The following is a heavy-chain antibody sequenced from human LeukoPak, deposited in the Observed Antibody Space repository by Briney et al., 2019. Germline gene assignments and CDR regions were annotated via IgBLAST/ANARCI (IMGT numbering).Heavy chain of an antibody. CDR3: AKDGGSDPDSFDI. CDR1: GFIFNTYV. CDR2: IRYDGSNK. Sequence: PGGSLRLSCAASGFIFNTYVMHWVRQAPGKGLEWLAFIRYDGSNKNYADSVKGRFTISRDNTKNSLYLQMNSLRVEDTAVYYCAKDGGSDPDSFDIWGQGTMVTVSS. V-gene: IGHV3-30*02. J-gene: IGHJ3*02. D-gene: IGHD2-15*01.